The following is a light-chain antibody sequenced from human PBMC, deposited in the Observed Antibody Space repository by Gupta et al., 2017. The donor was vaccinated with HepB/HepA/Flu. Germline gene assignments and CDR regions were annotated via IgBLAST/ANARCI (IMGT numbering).Light chain of an antibody. Sequence: IEMTQSPSSLSASVGDRVTIICRASQRISTYLNRYQQKPGKAPKLLIYAASSLQSGVPSRFSGSGAGTEFTLSIGSLQPKEFATYFCRQIYSILTFGPGTKVDIK. CDR1: QRISTY. CDR3: RQIYSILT. V-gene: IGKV1-39*01. J-gene: IGKJ3*01. CDR2: AAS.